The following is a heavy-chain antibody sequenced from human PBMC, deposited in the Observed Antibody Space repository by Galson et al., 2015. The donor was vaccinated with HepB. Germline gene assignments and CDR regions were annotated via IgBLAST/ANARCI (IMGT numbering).Heavy chain of an antibody. D-gene: IGHD3-3*01. Sequence: SLRLSCAASGFTFSSYDMHWVRQATGKGLEWVSAIGTAGDPYYPGSVKGRFTISRENAKNSLYLQMNSLRAGDTAVYYCARALAAGPYDFWSGYVSYYYYGMDVWGQGTTVTVSS. V-gene: IGHV3-13*05. CDR2: IGTAGDP. CDR1: GFTFSSYD. J-gene: IGHJ6*02. CDR3: ARALAAGPYDFWSGYVSYYYYGMDV.